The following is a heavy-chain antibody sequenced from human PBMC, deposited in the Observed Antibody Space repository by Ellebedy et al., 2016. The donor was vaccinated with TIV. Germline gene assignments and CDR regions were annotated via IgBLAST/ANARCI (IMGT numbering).Heavy chain of an antibody. V-gene: IGHV1-69*13. J-gene: IGHJ6*02. Sequence: AASVKVSCKASGCTFSSYAISWVRQAPGQGLEWMGGIIPIFGTANYAQKFQGRVTITADESTSTAYMELSSLRSEDTAVYYCARAYGSWSYPNYYYYGMDVWGQGTTVTVSS. CDR3: ARAYGSWSYPNYYYYGMDV. CDR2: IIPIFGTA. CDR1: GCTFSSYA. D-gene: IGHD3-10*01.